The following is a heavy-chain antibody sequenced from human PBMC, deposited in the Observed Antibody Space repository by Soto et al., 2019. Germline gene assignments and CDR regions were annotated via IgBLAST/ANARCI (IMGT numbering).Heavy chain of an antibody. V-gene: IGHV3-33*01. D-gene: IGHD1-26*01. CDR1: GFTFRSYG. Sequence: GGSLRLSCAASGFTFRSYGMHWVRQAPGKGLEWVAVIWYDGSNKYYADSVKGRFTISRDNSKNTLYLQMTSLRAEDTAVYYCSRVMGAFDIWGQGTMVTVSS. CDR3: SRVMGAFDI. CDR2: IWYDGSNK. J-gene: IGHJ3*02.